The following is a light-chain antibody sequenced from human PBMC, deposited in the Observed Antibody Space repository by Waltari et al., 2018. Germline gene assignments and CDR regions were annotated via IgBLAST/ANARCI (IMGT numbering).Light chain of an antibody. CDR2: YVT. V-gene: IGLV2-14*03. Sequence: QSALTQPAAVSGSPGQSITISCTGTSSDVGGYTYVSWYQQPPGKAPKLMIYYVTTRPSGVSNRFSGSKSVNTASLTISGLQAEDEADYYCSSYTSSSTWVFGGGTKLTVL. J-gene: IGLJ3*02. CDR1: SSDVGGYTY. CDR3: SSYTSSSTWV.